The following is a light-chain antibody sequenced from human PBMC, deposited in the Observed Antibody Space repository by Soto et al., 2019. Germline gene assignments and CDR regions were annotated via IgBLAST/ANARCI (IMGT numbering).Light chain of an antibody. J-gene: IGKJ2*01. V-gene: IGKV1-5*03. CDR2: KAS. CDR1: QSISSW. Sequence: DIPMTQSPSTLSASVRDRVTITCRASQSISSWLAWYQQKPGKAPKLLIYKASSLESGVPSRFSGSGSGTEFTLTISSLQPDDFATYYCQQYSTYPYTFGQGTKLEIK. CDR3: QQYSTYPYT.